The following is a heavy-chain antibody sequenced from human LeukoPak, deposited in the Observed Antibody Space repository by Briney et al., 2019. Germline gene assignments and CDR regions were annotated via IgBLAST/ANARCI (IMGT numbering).Heavy chain of an antibody. CDR3: AREEPSGGFDY. J-gene: IGHJ4*02. D-gene: IGHD2-15*01. V-gene: IGHV3-21*01. CDR1: GFTFSSYS. CDR2: ISSTGSYM. Sequence: GGSLRLSCAASGFTFSSYSMNWVRQAPGKGLEWVSSISSTGSYMFYADSVKGRFTISRDNAQNSLYLQMNSLRADDTAMYYCAREEPSGGFDYWGQGTLVTVSS.